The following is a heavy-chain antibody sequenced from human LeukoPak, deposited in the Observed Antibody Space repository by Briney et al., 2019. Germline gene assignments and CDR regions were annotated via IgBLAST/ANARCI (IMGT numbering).Heavy chain of an antibody. CDR2: ISSSSSYI. CDR1: GFTFSSYS. CDR3: ASRDCSGGSCYSAFDAFDI. Sequence: GGSLRLSCAASGFTFSSYSMNWVRQAPGKGLEWVSSISSSSSYIYYADSVKGRFTISRDNAKNSLYLQMNSLRAEDTAVYYCASRDCSGGSCYSAFDAFDIWGQGTMVTVSS. V-gene: IGHV3-21*01. J-gene: IGHJ3*02. D-gene: IGHD2-15*01.